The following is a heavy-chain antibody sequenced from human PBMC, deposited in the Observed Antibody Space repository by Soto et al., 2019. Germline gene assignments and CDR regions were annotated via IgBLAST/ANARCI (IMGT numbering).Heavy chain of an antibody. V-gene: IGHV1-18*01. CDR3: ARVSYCSGGTCTTWFDP. Sequence: QVQLVQSGGEVKRPGASVKVSCKTSGYTFSNYGITWVRQAPGQPLEWLGGISLYSDGTNYAQKFQGGVSMTTDTSTTTAYMELRSLMSDDTAVYYCARVSYCSGGTCTTWFDPWCQGTLVTVSS. D-gene: IGHD2-15*01. CDR2: ISLYSDGT. CDR1: GYTFSNYG. J-gene: IGHJ5*02.